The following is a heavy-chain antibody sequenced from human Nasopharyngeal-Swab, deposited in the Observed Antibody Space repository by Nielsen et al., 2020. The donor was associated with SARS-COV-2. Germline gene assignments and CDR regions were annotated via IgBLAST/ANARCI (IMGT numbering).Heavy chain of an antibody. CDR3: ARDYHDSSGYPNRGYMDV. J-gene: IGHJ6*03. CDR2: IYYSGST. Sequence: WIRQPPGKGLEWIGYIYYSGSTYYNPSLKSRVTISVDTSKNQFSLKLSSVTAADTAVYYCARDYHDSSGYPNRGYMDVWGKGTTVTVSS. D-gene: IGHD3-22*01. V-gene: IGHV4-31*02.